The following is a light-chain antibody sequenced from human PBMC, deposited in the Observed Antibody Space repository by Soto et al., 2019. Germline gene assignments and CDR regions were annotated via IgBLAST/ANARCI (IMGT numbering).Light chain of an antibody. CDR3: QQLSNGPPET. CDR2: DAS. Sequence: EIVLTQSPATLSLSPWERATLSCRARQSVSSYLAWYQQKPGQAPRLLIYDASNRATGIPARVSVSGSGTDFTLTISSIEPEYFAVYYCQQLSNGPPETCGQGTKKEIK. V-gene: IGKV3-11*01. J-gene: IGKJ2*01. CDR1: QSVSSY.